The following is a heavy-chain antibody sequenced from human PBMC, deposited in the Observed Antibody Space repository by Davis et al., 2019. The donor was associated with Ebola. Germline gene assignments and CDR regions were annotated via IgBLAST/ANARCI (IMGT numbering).Heavy chain of an antibody. J-gene: IGHJ4*02. CDR3: ARFGSRGSIAVGY. V-gene: IGHV4-39*07. CDR2: IYYSGIT. CDR1: GGSIISSSSY. D-gene: IGHD6-19*01. Sequence: MPSETLSLTCTVSGGSIISSSSYWGWIRQPPRKGLEWIGSIYYSGITYYNPSLKSRVTISVDTSKNQFSLKLSSVTAADTAVYYCARFGSRGSIAVGYWGQGTLVTVSS.